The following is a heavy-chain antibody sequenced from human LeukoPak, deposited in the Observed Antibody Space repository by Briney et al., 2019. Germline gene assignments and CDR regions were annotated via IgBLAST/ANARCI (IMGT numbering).Heavy chain of an antibody. V-gene: IGHV4-34*01. D-gene: IGHD2-2*01. CDR2: INHSGST. CDR1: GGSFSGYY. Sequence: PSETLSLTCAVYGGSFSGYYWSWIRQPPGKGLEWIWEINHSGSTNYNPSLKSRVTISVDTSKNQFSLKLSSVTAADTAVYYCAREGRVPAAKAYYFDYWGQGTLVTVSS. CDR3: AREGRVPAAKAYYFDY. J-gene: IGHJ4*02.